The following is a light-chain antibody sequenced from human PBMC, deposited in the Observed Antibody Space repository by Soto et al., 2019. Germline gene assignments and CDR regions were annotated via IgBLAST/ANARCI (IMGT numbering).Light chain of an antibody. CDR1: QGISSS. Sequence: IQLTQSPSSLSASVGDRVTITCRASQGISSSLAWDQQKPGKAPKLLIYAASTLQSGVPSRFSGSGSGTDFTLTISSLQPEDFATYYCQQLNSYPQTFGQGTKVEIK. V-gene: IGKV1-9*01. CDR3: QQLNSYPQT. CDR2: AAS. J-gene: IGKJ1*01.